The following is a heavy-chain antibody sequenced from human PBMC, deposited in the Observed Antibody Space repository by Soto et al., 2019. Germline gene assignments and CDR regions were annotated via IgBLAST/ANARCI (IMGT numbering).Heavy chain of an antibody. V-gene: IGHV4-30-4*08. CDR2: IFYRGNS. J-gene: IGHJ3*02. CDR1: GGSLRSEDHY. Sequence: SETLSLTCSVSGGSLRSEDHYWSWIRQPPGKGLEWMGYIFYRGNSYYNPSLESRLTMSVDTSRTQFSLKLTSVTAADTAVYYCARTRYVWGSYRVAPDALDIWGQGTMGTVSS. CDR3: ARTRYVWGSYRVAPDALDI. D-gene: IGHD3-16*02.